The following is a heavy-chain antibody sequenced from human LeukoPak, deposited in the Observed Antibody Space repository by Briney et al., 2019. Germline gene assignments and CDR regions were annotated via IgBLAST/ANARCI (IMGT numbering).Heavy chain of an antibody. J-gene: IGHJ4*02. V-gene: IGHV3-23*01. Sequence: GGSLRLSCAASGFTFSSYAMSWVRQAPGKGLEWVSAIGGSGTSAYYADSLKGRFTISRDNSKNKLYLQVNSLRAEDTAVYYCAKDDSAYSYASFDYWGQGTLVTVSS. CDR3: AKDDSAYSYASFDY. CDR2: IGGSGTSA. CDR1: GFTFSSYA. D-gene: IGHD5-18*01.